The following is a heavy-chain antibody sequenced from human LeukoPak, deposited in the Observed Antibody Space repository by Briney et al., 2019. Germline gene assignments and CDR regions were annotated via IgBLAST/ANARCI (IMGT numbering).Heavy chain of an antibody. J-gene: IGHJ4*02. CDR1: GGSISSDSYY. D-gene: IGHD3-22*01. V-gene: IGHV4-31*03. CDR2: VYYTGST. CDR3: AGGLYDTSGYHFDY. Sequence: SETLSLTCTVSGGSISSDSYYWSWIRQRPGLGLEWIGYVYYTGSTYYNPSLRSRISLSLDTSEKQISLRLTSVTATDSAVYYCAGGLYDTSGYHFDYWGQETLVTVSS.